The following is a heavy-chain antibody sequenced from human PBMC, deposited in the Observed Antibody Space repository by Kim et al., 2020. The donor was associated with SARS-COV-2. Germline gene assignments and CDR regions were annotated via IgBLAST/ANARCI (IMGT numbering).Heavy chain of an antibody. CDR1: GGSISNYY. D-gene: IGHD6-13*01. J-gene: IGHJ4*02. CDR3: ARYSSSWNYFDY. CDR2: ISYSVSA. V-gene: IGHV4-59*01. Sequence: SETLSLTCTVSGGSISNYYWTWIRQPPGKGLEWIAYISYSVSANYNSSLKSRVTISVDTSKNQFPLKVTSVTAADTAAYYCARYSSSWNYFDYWGQGTLVTVSS.